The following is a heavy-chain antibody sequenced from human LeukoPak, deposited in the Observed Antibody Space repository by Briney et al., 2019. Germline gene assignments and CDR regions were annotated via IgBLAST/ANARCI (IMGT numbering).Heavy chain of an antibody. CDR1: GYTFTSYG. Sequence: ASVKVSCKASGYTFTSYGISWVRQAPGQGLEWMGGIIPIFGTANYAQKFQGRVTITADESTSTAYMELSSLRSEDTAVYYCARTTGEAEGAFDIWGQGTMVTVSS. CDR3: ARTTGEAEGAFDI. CDR2: IIPIFGTA. V-gene: IGHV1-69*13. J-gene: IGHJ3*02. D-gene: IGHD7-27*01.